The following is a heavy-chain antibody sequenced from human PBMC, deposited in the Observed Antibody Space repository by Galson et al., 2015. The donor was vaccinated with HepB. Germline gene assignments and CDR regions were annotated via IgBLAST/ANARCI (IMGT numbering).Heavy chain of an antibody. CDR2: IYYSGST. CDR1: SISSSNYY. V-gene: IGHV4-39*02. CDR3: AGDTWIKDSFDY. D-gene: IGHD5-12*01. J-gene: IGHJ4*02. Sequence: SISSSNYYWGWIRQPPGKGLEWIGSIYYSGSTYYNPSLKSRVTISVDTSKNQFSLKLSSVTAADTAVYYCAGDTWIKDSFDYWGQGTLVTVSS.